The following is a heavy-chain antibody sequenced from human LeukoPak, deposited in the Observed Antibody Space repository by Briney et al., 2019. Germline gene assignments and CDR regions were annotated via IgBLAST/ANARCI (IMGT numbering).Heavy chain of an antibody. V-gene: IGHV4-59*01. CDR2: IYYSGST. Sequence: PSETLSLTCTVSGGSISSYYWSWIRQPPGKGQEWIGYIYYSGSTNYNPSLKSRVTISVDTSKNQFSLKLSSVTAADTAVYYCARDRYYYGYGDYYYMDVWGKGTTVTISS. CDR3: ARDRYYYGYGDYYYMDV. D-gene: IGHD3-10*01. J-gene: IGHJ6*03. CDR1: GGSISSYY.